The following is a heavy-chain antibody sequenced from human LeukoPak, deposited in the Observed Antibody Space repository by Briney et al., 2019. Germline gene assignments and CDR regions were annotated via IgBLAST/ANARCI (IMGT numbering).Heavy chain of an antibody. Sequence: GGPLRLSCTASGFTFSNYWMSWVRQAPGKGLEWVANINQGGSVKYYVDSMKGRFTISRDNAKNSVYLQMSSPRVDDTAVYLCARIGYSSSSFDYWGQGTLATVSS. V-gene: IGHV3-7*01. CDR3: ARIGYSSSSFDY. J-gene: IGHJ4*02. CDR2: INQGGSVK. D-gene: IGHD6-6*01. CDR1: GFTFSNYW.